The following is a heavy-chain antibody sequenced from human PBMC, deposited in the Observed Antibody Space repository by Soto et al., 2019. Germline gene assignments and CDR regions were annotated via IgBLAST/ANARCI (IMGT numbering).Heavy chain of an antibody. CDR2: IRSKAYGGTT. V-gene: IGHV3-49*03. CDR3: TRTVRIAARLRYYFDY. Sequence: GGSLRLSCTASGFTFGDYAMSWFRQAPGKGLEWVGFIRSKAYGGTTEYAASVKGRFTISRDDSKSIAYLQMNSLKTEDTAVYYCTRTVRIAARLRYYFDYWGQGTLVTVSS. CDR1: GFTFGDYA. D-gene: IGHD6-6*01. J-gene: IGHJ4*02.